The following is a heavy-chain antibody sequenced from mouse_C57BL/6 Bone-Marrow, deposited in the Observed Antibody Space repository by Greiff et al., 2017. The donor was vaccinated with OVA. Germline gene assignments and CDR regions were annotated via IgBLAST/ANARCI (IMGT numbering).Heavy chain of an antibody. D-gene: IGHD3-1*01. CDR2: IDPSDSYT. CDR1: GYTFTSYW. Sequence: QVQLKQPGAELVRPGTSVKLSCKASGYTFTSYWMHWVKQRPGQGLEWIGVIDPSDSYTNYNQKFKGKATLTVDTSSSTAYMQLSSLTSEDSAVYYCARRNYSGVDYWGQGTTLTVSS. V-gene: IGHV1-59*01. J-gene: IGHJ2*01. CDR3: ARRNYSGVDY.